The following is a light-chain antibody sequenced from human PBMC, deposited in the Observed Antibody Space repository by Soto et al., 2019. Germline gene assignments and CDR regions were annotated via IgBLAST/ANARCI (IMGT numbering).Light chain of an antibody. CDR3: QQYYGTLWT. J-gene: IGKJ1*01. CDR2: WAS. V-gene: IGKV4-1*01. CDR1: QSVLHSSNNKNY. Sequence: DIVMTQSPDSLAVSLGERASINCKSSQSVLHSSNNKNYLAWYQQKPGQPPKLLIYWASTRESGVPDRFSGSGCGTDFNLTISSLQAEDVAVYFCQQYYGTLWTFGQGTKVEIK.